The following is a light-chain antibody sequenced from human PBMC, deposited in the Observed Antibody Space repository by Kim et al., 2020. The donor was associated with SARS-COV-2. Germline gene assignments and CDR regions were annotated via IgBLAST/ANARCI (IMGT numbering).Light chain of an antibody. J-gene: IGKJ2*01. CDR2: AAS. V-gene: IGKV1-39*01. CDR3: QQSYSSPHT. CDR1: QSIDSY. Sequence: DIQMTQSPSSLSASVGDRVTITCRASQSIDSYLNWYQRKPGKAPKLLIYAASSLQSGVPSRISGRGSGTDFTLTISSLQPEDFATYYCQQSYSSPHTFGQGPKLEI.